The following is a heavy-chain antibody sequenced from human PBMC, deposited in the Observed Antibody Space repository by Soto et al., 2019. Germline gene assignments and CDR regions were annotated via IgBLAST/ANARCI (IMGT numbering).Heavy chain of an antibody. D-gene: IGHD3-10*01. V-gene: IGHV4-30-4*01. J-gene: IGHJ4*02. CDR3: ARVGGFGATTIDY. CDR1: GGSLSSSSYY. Sequence: SETLSLTCTVSGGSLSSSSYYWSWIRQPPGKGLEWIGYIYYSGSTYYNPSLKSRVTISVDTSKNQFSLKLSSVTAADTAVYYCARVGGFGATTIDYWGQGTLVTVS. CDR2: IYYSGST.